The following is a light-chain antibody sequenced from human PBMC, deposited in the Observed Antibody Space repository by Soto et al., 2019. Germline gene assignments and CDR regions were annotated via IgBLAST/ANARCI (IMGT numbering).Light chain of an antibody. J-gene: IGKJ1*01. Sequence: DIQMTQSPSTLSASVGDRVTITCRASQSISSRLAWYQQKPGKAPKLLIYKASSLQSGVPSRFSGSESGTEFTLTISSLQPDDFATYYCQQYNSYPWTFGQGTKVEIK. CDR1: QSISSR. V-gene: IGKV1-5*03. CDR3: QQYNSYPWT. CDR2: KAS.